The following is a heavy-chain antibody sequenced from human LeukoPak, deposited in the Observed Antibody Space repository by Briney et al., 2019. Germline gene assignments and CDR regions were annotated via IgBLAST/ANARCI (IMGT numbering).Heavy chain of an antibody. V-gene: IGHV1-8*01. Sequence: ASVKVSCKASGYTFTSYDINWVRQATGQGLEWMGWMNPNSGNTGYAQKFQGRVTMTRNTSISTAYMELSSLGSEDTAVYYCASCLSSSWYNPYYYYGMDVWGQGTTVTVSS. D-gene: IGHD6-13*01. CDR1: GYTFTSYD. J-gene: IGHJ6*02. CDR2: MNPNSGNT. CDR3: ASCLSSSWYNPYYYYGMDV.